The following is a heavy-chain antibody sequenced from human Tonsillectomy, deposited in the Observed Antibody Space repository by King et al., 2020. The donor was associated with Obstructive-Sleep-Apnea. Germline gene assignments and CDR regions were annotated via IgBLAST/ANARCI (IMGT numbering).Heavy chain of an antibody. V-gene: IGHV3-23*04. J-gene: IGHJ2*01. CDR2: ISGCGGST. CDR3: AKGSITMIVVVIFPNWYFDL. Sequence: QLVQSGGGLVQPGGSLRLSCAASGFTFSSYAMRWVRPAPGKGVEWGSGISGCGGSTYSADSVKGRFTSSRDKSKNTLYLQMNSLRAEDTAVYYCAKGSITMIVVVIFPNWYFDLWGRGTLVTVSS. CDR1: GFTFSSYA. D-gene: IGHD3-22*01.